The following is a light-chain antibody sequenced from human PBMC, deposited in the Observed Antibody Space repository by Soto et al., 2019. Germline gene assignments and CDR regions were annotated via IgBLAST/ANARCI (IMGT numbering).Light chain of an antibody. Sequence: EIVLTQSPATLSLSPGERATLSCRASQSVSSYLAWYQQKPGQAPRLLIYDASNRATGIPARFSGSGSGTDFTLTISSLEPEDFAVYYCQLRSNWPSYTFGQGNKLEIK. CDR2: DAS. V-gene: IGKV3-11*01. CDR3: QLRSNWPSYT. J-gene: IGKJ2*01. CDR1: QSVSSY.